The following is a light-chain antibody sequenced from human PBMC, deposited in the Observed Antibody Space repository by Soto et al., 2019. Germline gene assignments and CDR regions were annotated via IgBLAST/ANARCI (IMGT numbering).Light chain of an antibody. CDR1: SSDVGGYNY. J-gene: IGLJ1*01. V-gene: IGLV2-14*01. CDR2: EVS. CDR3: SSYTSSSTYG. Sequence: SVLTQPASVSGSPGQSITISCAGTSSDVGGYNYVSWYQHHPRKAPKLMIYEVSNRPSGVSNRFSGSKSGSTASLTISGLLAEDEADYYCSSYTSSSTYGFGTGTKVTVL.